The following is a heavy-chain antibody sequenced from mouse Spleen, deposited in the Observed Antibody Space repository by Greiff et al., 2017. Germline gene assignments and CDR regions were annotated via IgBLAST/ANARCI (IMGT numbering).Heavy chain of an antibody. J-gene: IGHJ2*01. CDR2: ISRGGSYT. CDR3: TREDLRFFDY. CDR1: GFTFSSYT. V-gene: IGHV5-6-4*01. D-gene: IGHD1-1*01. Sequence: DVMLVESGGGLVKPGGSLKLSCAASGFTFSSYTMSWVRQTPEKRLEWVATISRGGSYTYYPDSVKGRFTISRDNAKNTLYLQMSSLKSEDTAMYYCTREDLRFFDYWGQGTTLTVSS.